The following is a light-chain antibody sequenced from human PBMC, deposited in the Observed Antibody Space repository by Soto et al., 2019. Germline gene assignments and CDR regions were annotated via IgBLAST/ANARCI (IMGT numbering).Light chain of an antibody. Sequence: EIVLTQSPATLSLSPGERATLSCRASQSISSDLAWYQQKPGQAPRLLIYDASNRATGIPARFSGGGTGTDFTLTISSLEPEDFAVYYCQQRGNWPPTFGGGTKVEIK. CDR1: QSISSD. CDR2: DAS. J-gene: IGKJ4*01. CDR3: QQRGNWPPT. V-gene: IGKV3-11*01.